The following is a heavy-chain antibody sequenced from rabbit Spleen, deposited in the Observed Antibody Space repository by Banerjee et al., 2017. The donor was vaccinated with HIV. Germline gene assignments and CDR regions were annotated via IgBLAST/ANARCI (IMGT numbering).Heavy chain of an antibody. CDR2: IDPVFGIT. Sequence: QLEESAGGLVQPGGSLKLSCKASGFTLSSYYMNWVRQAPGKGLEWIGYIDPVFGITYYANWVNGRFSISRENAQNTVFLQVTSLTAADTATYFCARDLVAVIGWNFSLWGPGTLVTVS. CDR1: GFTLSSYY. V-gene: IGHV1S7*01. J-gene: IGHJ6*01. CDR3: ARDLVAVIGWNFSL. D-gene: IGHD1-1*01.